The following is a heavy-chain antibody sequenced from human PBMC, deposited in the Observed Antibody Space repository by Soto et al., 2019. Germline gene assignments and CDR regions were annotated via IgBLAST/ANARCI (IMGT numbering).Heavy chain of an antibody. D-gene: IGHD3-9*01. CDR2: IVVGSGNT. J-gene: IGHJ6*02. Sequence: QMQLVQSGPEVKKPGTSVKVSCKASGFTFTSSAMQWVRQARGQRLEGIGWIVVGSGNTNYAQKFQERVTITRDMSTSTAYMELSSLSSEDTAVYYCAASRLRYFDWSPFGMDVWGQGTTVTVSS. V-gene: IGHV1-58*02. CDR1: GFTFTSSA. CDR3: AASRLRYFDWSPFGMDV.